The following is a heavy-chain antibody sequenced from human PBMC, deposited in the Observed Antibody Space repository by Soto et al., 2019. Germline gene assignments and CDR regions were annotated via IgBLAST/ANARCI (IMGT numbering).Heavy chain of an antibody. Sequence: GGSLRLSCGAYGFTFSSYAMHWVRQAPGEGLEWVAVISYDGSNKYYADSVKGRFTISRDNSKNTLYLQMNSLRAEDTAVYYCAREGYDILTGYHGYYYYGMDVWGQGTTVTVSS. V-gene: IGHV3-30-3*01. J-gene: IGHJ6*02. CDR1: GFTFSSYA. CDR3: AREGYDILTGYHGYYYYGMDV. CDR2: ISYDGSNK. D-gene: IGHD3-9*01.